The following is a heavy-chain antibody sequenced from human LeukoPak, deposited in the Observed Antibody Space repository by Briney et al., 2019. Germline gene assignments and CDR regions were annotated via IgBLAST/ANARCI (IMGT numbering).Heavy chain of an antibody. CDR3: ARGYGDYWGLLDY. CDR1: GFTVSSSY. CDR2: IYSGGST. D-gene: IGHD4-17*01. V-gene: IGHV3-66*01. Sequence: GGSLRLSCAASGFTVSSSYVSWVRQAPGKGLEWVSVIYSGGSTYFADSVKGRFIISKDNSKNTLYLQMNSLRADDTAMYYCARGYGDYWGLLDYWGQGTLVTVSS. J-gene: IGHJ4*02.